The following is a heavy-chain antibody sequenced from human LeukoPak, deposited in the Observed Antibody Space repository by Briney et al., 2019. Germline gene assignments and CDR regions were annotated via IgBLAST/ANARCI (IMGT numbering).Heavy chain of an antibody. CDR3: AYSGYGRNWFDP. Sequence: ATVTLSCKASGYTFTGDYMHCVTQAPGQGLEWMGWINPNSGGTNYAQKFQGRVTMTRDTSISTAYMELSRLRSDDTAVYYCAYSGYGRNWFDPWGQGTLVTVSS. CDR1: GYTFTGDY. J-gene: IGHJ5*02. CDR2: INPNSGGT. D-gene: IGHD5-12*01. V-gene: IGHV1-2*02.